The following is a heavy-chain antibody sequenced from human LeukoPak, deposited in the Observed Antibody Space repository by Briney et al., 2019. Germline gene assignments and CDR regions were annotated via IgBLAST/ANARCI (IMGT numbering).Heavy chain of an antibody. D-gene: IGHD2-15*01. CDR1: GYTFTSYG. CDR2: ISAYNGNT. Sequence: ASVKVCCKASGYTFTSYGISWARQAPGQGLEWMGWISAYNGNTNYAQKLQGRVTMTTDTSTSTAYMELRSLRSDDTAVYYCAREAEGYCSGGSCYPEYFQHWGQGTLVTVSS. V-gene: IGHV1-18*04. J-gene: IGHJ1*01. CDR3: AREAEGYCSGGSCYPEYFQH.